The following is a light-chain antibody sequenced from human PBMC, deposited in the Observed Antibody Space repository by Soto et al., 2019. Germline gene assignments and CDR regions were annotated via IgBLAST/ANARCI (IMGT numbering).Light chain of an antibody. J-gene: IGKJ1*01. CDR3: QHPKWA. V-gene: IGKV1-9*01. Sequence: IPLTQSPSSLSASVGDRVTITCRASQDISGYVAWYQQRPGRAPQLLIYAASALQTGVPSRFSGSGSGTDFTLTITSLQPEDFGTYYCQHPKWAFGQGTPVEI. CDR2: AAS. CDR1: QDISGY.